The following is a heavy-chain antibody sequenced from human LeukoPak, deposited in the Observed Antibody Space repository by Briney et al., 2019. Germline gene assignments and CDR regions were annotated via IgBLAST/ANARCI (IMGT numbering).Heavy chain of an antibody. Sequence: SGGSLTLSCAPSGLTFNIYSLKWVRQAPGKGREWVSFISSCSINIYYADSVKGRFTISRDNAEKSLYLQMNSLRAEDTAVYYCARDRGGSYSAIDYWGQGTLVTVSS. CDR3: ARDRGGSYSAIDY. V-gene: IGHV3-48*04. CDR2: ISSCSINI. J-gene: IGHJ4*02. CDR1: GLTFNIYS. D-gene: IGHD2-15*01.